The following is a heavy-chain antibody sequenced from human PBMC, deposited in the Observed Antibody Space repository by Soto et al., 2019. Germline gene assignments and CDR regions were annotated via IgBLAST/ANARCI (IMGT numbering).Heavy chain of an antibody. J-gene: IGHJ6*02. D-gene: IGHD3-22*01. CDR1: GGTFSSYA. CDR3: ARVIARHYYDSRKVLSGMDL. CDR2: IIPICGTA. V-gene: IGHV1-69*01. Sequence: QVQLVQSGAEVKKPGSSVKVSCKASGGTFSSYAISWVRQAPGQGLEWMGGIIPICGTANYAQKFQGRVTITADEYTSTAYMELSSLRSEDTAVYYCARVIARHYYDSRKVLSGMDLWGQGTTVTVSS.